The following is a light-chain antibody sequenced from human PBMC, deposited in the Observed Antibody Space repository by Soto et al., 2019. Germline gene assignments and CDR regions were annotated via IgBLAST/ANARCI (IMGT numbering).Light chain of an antibody. CDR3: LLSYSGGLGV. Sequence: QAVVTQEPSLTVAPGGTVTLTCGSSTGAVTSGHYPYWFQQKPGQAPRTLIYDTSNKHSWTPARFSGSLLGGKAALTLSGAQPEDEAEYSCLLSYSGGLGVFGTGTKLTVL. CDR1: TGAVTSGHY. J-gene: IGLJ1*01. CDR2: DTS. V-gene: IGLV7-46*01.